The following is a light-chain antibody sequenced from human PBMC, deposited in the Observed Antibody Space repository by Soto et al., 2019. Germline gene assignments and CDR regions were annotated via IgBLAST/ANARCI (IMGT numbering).Light chain of an antibody. CDR2: DAS. CDR3: QQRSNF. Sequence: EIVLTQSPATLSLSPGERATLSCRASQSVSSYLAWFQQKPGQAPRLLIYDASNRATGISARFSGSGSGTDFTLTISSLEPEDFAVYYCQQRSNFFGGGTKVEIK. J-gene: IGKJ4*01. V-gene: IGKV3-11*01. CDR1: QSVSSY.